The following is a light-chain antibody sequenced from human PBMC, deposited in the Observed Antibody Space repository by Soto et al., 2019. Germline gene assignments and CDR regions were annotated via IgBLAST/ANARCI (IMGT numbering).Light chain of an antibody. CDR3: SSYAGSNNLRL. Sequence: QLVLTQPPSASGSPGQSVTISCTGTSSDVGGYNYVSWYQQHPGKAPKLMIYEVSKRPSGVPDRFSGSKSGNTASLTVSGLQAEDEADYYCSSYAGSNNLRLFGGGTQLTVL. CDR2: EVS. CDR1: SSDVGGYNY. J-gene: IGLJ3*02. V-gene: IGLV2-8*01.